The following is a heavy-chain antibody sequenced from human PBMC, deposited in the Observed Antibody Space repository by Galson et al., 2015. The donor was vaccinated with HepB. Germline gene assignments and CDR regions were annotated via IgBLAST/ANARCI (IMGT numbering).Heavy chain of an antibody. CDR1: GFTFSDYG. J-gene: IGHJ6*02. CDR3: ARDKEGRGWYHSYYGMDI. V-gene: IGHV3-33*01. D-gene: IGHD6-19*01. CDR2: IWYDGSNK. Sequence: SLRLSCAASGFTFSDYGIHWVRQAPGKGLEWVAVIWYDGSNKYYSDSVKGRFTISRDRFKNTVDLQMNSLRAEDTAVYYCARDKEGRGWYHSYYGMDIWGQGTPVTVSS.